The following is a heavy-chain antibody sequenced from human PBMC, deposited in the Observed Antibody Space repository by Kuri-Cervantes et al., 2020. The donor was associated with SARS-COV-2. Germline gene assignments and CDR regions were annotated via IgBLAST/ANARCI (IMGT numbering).Heavy chain of an antibody. D-gene: IGHD6-13*01. CDR2: IIPIFGTA. V-gene: IGHV1-69*05. Sequence: SVKVSCKASGGTFSSYAISWVRQAPGQGLEWMGGIIPIFGTANYAQKFQGRVTMTTDTSTSTAYMELRSLRSDDTAVYYCARGLAAAFGVDYWGQGTLVTVSS. J-gene: IGHJ4*02. CDR3: ARGLAAAFGVDY. CDR1: GGTFSSYA.